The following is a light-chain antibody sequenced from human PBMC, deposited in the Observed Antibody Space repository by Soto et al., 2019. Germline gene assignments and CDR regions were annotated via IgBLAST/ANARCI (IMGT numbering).Light chain of an antibody. V-gene: IGKV1-9*01. CDR1: QGISSY. CDR2: AAS. Sequence: DIQLTQSPSFLSASVGDRVTITCRASQGISSYLAWYQQKPGKAPKLQIYAASTLQSGVPSRFSGSGAGTEFTLTSSRLQPEDFATYYCQQLNSYPRTFGPGTKVDIK. J-gene: IGKJ3*01. CDR3: QQLNSYPRT.